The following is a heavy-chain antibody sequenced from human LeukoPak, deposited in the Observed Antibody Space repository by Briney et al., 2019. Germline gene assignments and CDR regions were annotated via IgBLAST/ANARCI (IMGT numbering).Heavy chain of an antibody. CDR3: ARDADYYFDY. CDR1: GGSFSGYY. CDR2: INRSGST. J-gene: IGHJ4*02. V-gene: IGHV4-34*01. Sequence: PSETLSLTCAVYGGSFSGYYWSWIRQPPGKGLEWIGEINRSGSTNYNPSLKSRVTISVDTSKNQFSLKLSSVTAADTAVYYCARDADYYFDYWGQGTLVTVSS. D-gene: IGHD2-2*01.